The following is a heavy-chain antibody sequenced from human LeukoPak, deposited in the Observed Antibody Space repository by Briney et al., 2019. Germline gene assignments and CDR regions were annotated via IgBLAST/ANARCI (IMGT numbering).Heavy chain of an antibody. CDR3: AKDRKLGPADYYFDF. V-gene: IGHV3-30*18. D-gene: IGHD7-27*01. CDR1: GFTFSSYG. Sequence: GRSLTLSCAASGFTFSSYGMHWVRQAPGKGLEWVAVIANDGRDKKYADSVQGRFTISRDNSKNTLYLQMNSLRAQDTAVYYCAKDRKLGPADYYFDFWGQGTLVTVAS. J-gene: IGHJ4*02. CDR2: IANDGRDK.